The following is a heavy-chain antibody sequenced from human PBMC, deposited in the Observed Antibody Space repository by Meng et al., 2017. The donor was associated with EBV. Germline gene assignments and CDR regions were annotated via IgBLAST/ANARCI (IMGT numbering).Heavy chain of an antibody. Sequence: QVELGESGVGVVQPGRSLRLSCAASGFTFSSYGMHWVRQAPGKGLEWVAVISYDGSNKYYADSVKGRFTISRDNSKNTLYLQMNSLRAEDTAVYYCAKGDVYYYDSSGYPNYWGQGTLVTVSS. D-gene: IGHD3-22*01. CDR2: ISYDGSNK. V-gene: IGHV3-30*18. J-gene: IGHJ4*02. CDR1: GFTFSSYG. CDR3: AKGDVYYYDSSGYPNY.